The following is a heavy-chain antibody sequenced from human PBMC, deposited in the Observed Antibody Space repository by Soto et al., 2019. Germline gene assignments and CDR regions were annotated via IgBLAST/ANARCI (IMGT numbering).Heavy chain of an antibody. J-gene: IGHJ6*02. CDR2: ISWDGGST. Sequence: PGGSLRLSCAASGFTFDDYTMHWVRQAPGKGLEWVSLISWDGGSTYYADSVKGRFTISRDNSKNSLYLQMNSLRTEDTALYYCAKDRCSTANRFYSLSCGMDVWGQGTTVTVSS. D-gene: IGHD5-18*01. CDR3: AKDRCSTANRFYSLSCGMDV. V-gene: IGHV3-43*01. CDR1: GFTFDDYT.